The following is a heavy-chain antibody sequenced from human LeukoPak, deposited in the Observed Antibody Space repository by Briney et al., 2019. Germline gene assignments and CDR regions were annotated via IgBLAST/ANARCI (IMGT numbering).Heavy chain of an antibody. Sequence: GGSLRLSCAASGFTFSNAWMSWVRQAPGKGLEWLSYISGSGTTIFYADSVKGRFTISRDNAKNSLDLQMNSLRAEDTAVYYCGRDFGLIGTKRSFDIWGQGTLVTVSS. J-gene: IGHJ3*02. V-gene: IGHV3-11*01. CDR2: ISGSGTTI. D-gene: IGHD1-7*01. CDR3: GRDFGLIGTKRSFDI. CDR1: GFTFSNAW.